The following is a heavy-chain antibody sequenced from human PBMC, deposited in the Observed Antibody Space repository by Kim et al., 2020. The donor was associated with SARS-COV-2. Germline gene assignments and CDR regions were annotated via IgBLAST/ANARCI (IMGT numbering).Heavy chain of an antibody. CDR1: GYTFSNYY. CDR2: INPSGDRT. V-gene: IGHV1-46*01. CDR3: AREAPQTSYFDN. Sequence: ASVKVSCKASGYTFSNYYMHWVRQDPGQGLEWMGVINPSGDRTTFAQNFQGRVTVTRDTSTSTVYMELSTLRSEDTAVYYCAREAPQTSYFDNWGQGTLVTVSS. J-gene: IGHJ4*02.